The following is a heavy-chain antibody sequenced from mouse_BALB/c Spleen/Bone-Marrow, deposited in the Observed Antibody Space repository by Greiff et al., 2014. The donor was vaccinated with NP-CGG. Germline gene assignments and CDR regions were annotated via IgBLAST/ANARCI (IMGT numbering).Heavy chain of an antibody. D-gene: IGHD2-14*01. CDR1: GYTFTSYT. J-gene: IGHJ1*01. V-gene: IGHV1-4*01. CDR3: ARYRYDWCFDV. Sequence: QVQLQQPGAELARPGASVKMSCKASGYTFTSYTMHWVKQRPGQGLEWIGYINPSSGYTSYNQKFKDKATLTADKSSSTAYMQLSSLTSEDSAVYYCARYRYDWCFDVWGAGTTVTVSS. CDR2: INPSSGYT.